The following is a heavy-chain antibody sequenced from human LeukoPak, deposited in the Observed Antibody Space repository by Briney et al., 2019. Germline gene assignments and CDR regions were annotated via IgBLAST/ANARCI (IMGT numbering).Heavy chain of an antibody. CDR3: ARYYDFWSEVGVYYGMDV. Sequence: ASVKVSCKASGYTFTSYAMHWVRQAPGQRLEWMGWINAGNGNTKYSQKFQGRVTITRDTSASTAYMELSSLRSEDTAVYYCARYYDFWSEVGVYYGMDVWGQGTMVTVSS. CDR2: INAGNGNT. J-gene: IGHJ6*02. V-gene: IGHV1-3*01. CDR1: GYTFTSYA. D-gene: IGHD3-3*01.